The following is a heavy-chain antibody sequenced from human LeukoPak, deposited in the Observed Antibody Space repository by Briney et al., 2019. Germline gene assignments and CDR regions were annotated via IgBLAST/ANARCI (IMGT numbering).Heavy chain of an antibody. CDR1: GFTFSSYG. D-gene: IGHD3-10*01. CDR2: ISYDGSNK. J-gene: IGHJ4*02. Sequence: GGSLRLSCAASGFTFSSYGMPWVRQAPGKGLEWVAVISYDGSNKYYADSVKGRFTISRDNSKNTLYLQMNSLRAEDTAVYYCAKDIAPYYYYGSGSDIWGQGTLVTVSS. V-gene: IGHV3-30*18. CDR3: AKDIAPYYYYGSGSDI.